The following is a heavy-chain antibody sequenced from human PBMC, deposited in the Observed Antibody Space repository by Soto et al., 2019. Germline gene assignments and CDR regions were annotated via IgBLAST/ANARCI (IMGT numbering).Heavy chain of an antibody. J-gene: IGHJ4*02. V-gene: IGHV3-66*01. CDR2: IYSGGST. D-gene: IGHD3-10*01. Sequence: EVQLVESGGGLVQPGGSLRLSCVVSGFTVSNNYMSWARQAPGKGLEWVSVIYSGGSTSYINSVKGRFTISRDNSKNTVYLQMNSLRAEDTAVYYCARPDTVRGVSYWGQGTLVTVSS. CDR1: GFTVSNNY. CDR3: ARPDTVRGVSY.